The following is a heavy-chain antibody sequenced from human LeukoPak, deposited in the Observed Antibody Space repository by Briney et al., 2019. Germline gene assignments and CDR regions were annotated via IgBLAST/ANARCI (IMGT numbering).Heavy chain of an antibody. CDR3: ARAVWWPPLNY. V-gene: IGHV1-8*01. D-gene: IGHD2-15*01. Sequence: ASVKVSCKVSGYTLTELSMHWVRQAPGKGLEWMGWMNPNSGNTGYAQKFQGRVTMTRNTSISTAYMELSSLRSEDTAVYYCARAVWWPPLNYWGQGTLVTVSS. CDR2: MNPNSGNT. CDR1: GYTLTELS. J-gene: IGHJ4*02.